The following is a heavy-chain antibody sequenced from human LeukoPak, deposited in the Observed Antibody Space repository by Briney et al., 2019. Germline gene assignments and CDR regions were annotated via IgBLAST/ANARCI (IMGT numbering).Heavy chain of an antibody. Sequence: PSETLSLTCAVSGGSISSSNWRSWVRQPPGKGLEWIGEIYHSGSTNYNPSLKSRVTISVDKSKNQFSLKLSSVTAADTAVYYCARQEEARNYYDSSGYVYWGQGTLVTVSS. CDR2: IYHSGST. CDR1: GGSISSSNW. D-gene: IGHD3-22*01. CDR3: ARQEEARNYYDSSGYVY. V-gene: IGHV4-4*02. J-gene: IGHJ4*02.